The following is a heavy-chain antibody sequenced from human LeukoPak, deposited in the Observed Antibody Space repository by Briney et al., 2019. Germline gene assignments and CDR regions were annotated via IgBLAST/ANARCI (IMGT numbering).Heavy chain of an antibody. CDR1: GGSISSYY. CDR3: ARGSYRFDF. CDR2: IYDSGST. Sequence: SETLSLTCTVSGGSISSYYWSWTRHPPGHGLEWIAYIYDSGSTNYKPSLKSRVTISVDMSKNQFSLKLSSVTPADTAVYYCARGSYRFDFWGQGTLVTVSS. J-gene: IGHJ4*02. V-gene: IGHV4-59*01.